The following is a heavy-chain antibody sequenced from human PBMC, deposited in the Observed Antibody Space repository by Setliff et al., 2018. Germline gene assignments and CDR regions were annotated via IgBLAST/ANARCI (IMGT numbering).Heavy chain of an antibody. D-gene: IGHD1-26*01. Sequence: TCTVSGGSISSYYWSWIRQPAGKGLEWIGRIYTSGSTNCNPSLKSRVTMSVDTSKNQSSLKLSSVTAADTAVYYCATGTKWEPDRFDYWGQGTLVTVSS. CDR1: GGSISSYY. CDR3: ATGTKWEPDRFDY. V-gene: IGHV4-4*07. CDR2: IYTSGST. J-gene: IGHJ4*02.